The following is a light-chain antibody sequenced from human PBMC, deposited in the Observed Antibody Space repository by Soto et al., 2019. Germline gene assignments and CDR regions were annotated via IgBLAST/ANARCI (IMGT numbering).Light chain of an antibody. CDR2: SAS. J-gene: IGKJ5*01. CDR1: QNLGTLY. Sequence: EIVLTQSPGTLSLSPGERGTLSSSASQNLGTLYLAWFQQKSGQAPRLLIYSASRRATGIPDRFTGSGSGTDFTLTISSLEPEDFAVYYCQQRSNWPPITFGQGTRLEIK. V-gene: IGKV3-11*01. CDR3: QQRSNWPPIT.